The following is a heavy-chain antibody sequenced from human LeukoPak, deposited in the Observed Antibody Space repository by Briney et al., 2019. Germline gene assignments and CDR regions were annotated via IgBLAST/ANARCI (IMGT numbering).Heavy chain of an antibody. Sequence: SETLSLTCTVSGGSISSNSYYWGWIRQSPGKGLEWIANIYYTGSTYYNPSLKSRITISVDTSKSQFSLELSSVTAADTAIYYCARVSDSRAVGPFDYWGQGTLVTVSS. CDR1: GGSISSNSYY. V-gene: IGHV4-39*07. CDR3: ARVSDSRAVGPFDY. CDR2: IYYTGST. D-gene: IGHD3-10*01. J-gene: IGHJ4*02.